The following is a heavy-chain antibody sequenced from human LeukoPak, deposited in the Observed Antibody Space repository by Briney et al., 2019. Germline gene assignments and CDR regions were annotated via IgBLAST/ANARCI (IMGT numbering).Heavy chain of an antibody. V-gene: IGHV3-48*04. CDR1: GFTFSTYS. Sequence: GGSLRLSCTASGFTFSTYSMNWVRQAPGKGLEWVSYISSSSSTIYYADSVKGRFTISRDNAKNSLYLQMNSLRAEDTAVYYCARDKGGVSDYWGQGTLVTVSS. CDR2: ISSSSSTI. D-gene: IGHD3-16*01. J-gene: IGHJ4*02. CDR3: ARDKGGVSDY.